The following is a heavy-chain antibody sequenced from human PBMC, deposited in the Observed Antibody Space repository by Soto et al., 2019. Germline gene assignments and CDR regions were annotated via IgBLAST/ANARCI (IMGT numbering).Heavy chain of an antibody. CDR2: IGTAGDT. D-gene: IGHD4-17*01. CDR3: ARGTALDYGGNIDYYYGMDV. J-gene: IGHJ6*02. Sequence: PGGSLRLSCAASGFTFSSYDMHWVRQATGKGLEWVSAIGTAGDTYYPGSVKGRFTISRENAKNSLYLQMNSLRAGDTAVYYCARGTALDYGGNIDYYYGMDVWGQGTTVTVSS. CDR1: GFTFSSYD. V-gene: IGHV3-13*01.